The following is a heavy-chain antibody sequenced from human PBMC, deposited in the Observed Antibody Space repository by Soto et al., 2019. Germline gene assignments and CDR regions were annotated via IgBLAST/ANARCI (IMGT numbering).Heavy chain of an antibody. D-gene: IGHD6-19*01. CDR1: DGSISSGGYY. J-gene: IGHJ4*02. CDR3: ARDWSIAVADFDY. Sequence: SETLSLTCTVPDGSISSGGYYWSWIRQHPGKGLEWIGYIYYSGSTYYNKSLKNRVTISVDTSKNQFSLKLSSVTAADTAVYYCARDWSIAVADFDYWGQGTLVTVSS. CDR2: IYYSGST. V-gene: IGHV4-31*03.